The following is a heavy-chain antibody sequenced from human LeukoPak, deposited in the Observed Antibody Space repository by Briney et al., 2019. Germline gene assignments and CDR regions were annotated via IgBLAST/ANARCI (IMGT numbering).Heavy chain of an antibody. CDR3: ARLQYSYGPWAFDI. CDR1: GGSISSSSYY. Sequence: SETLSLTCTVSGGSISSSSYYWGWIRQPPGKGLEWIGSIYYSGSTYYNPTLKSRVTISVDTSENQFSLKLSSVTAADTAVYYCARLQYSYGPWAFDIWGQGTMVTVSS. CDR2: IYYSGST. V-gene: IGHV4-39*07. D-gene: IGHD5-18*01. J-gene: IGHJ3*02.